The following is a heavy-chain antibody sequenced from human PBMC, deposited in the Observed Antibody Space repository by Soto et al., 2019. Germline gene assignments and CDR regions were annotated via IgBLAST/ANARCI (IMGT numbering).Heavy chain of an antibody. CDR2: INPSGGST. D-gene: IGHD3-10*01. CDR3: AREMLLWFGELSYYFDY. Sequence: ASVKVSCKASGYTFTSYYMHWLLQAPGQGLEWMGIINPSGGSTSYAQKFQGRVTMTRDTSTSTVYMELSSLRSEDTAVYYCAREMLLWFGELSYYFDYWGQGTLVTVSS. CDR1: GYTFTSYY. J-gene: IGHJ4*02. V-gene: IGHV1-46*03.